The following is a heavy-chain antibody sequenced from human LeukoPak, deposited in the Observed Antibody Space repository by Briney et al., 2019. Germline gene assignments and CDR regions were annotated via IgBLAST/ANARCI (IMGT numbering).Heavy chain of an antibody. Sequence: GALSLSWSASGFPLKSYRLDLVRPAPGKGLEGVSSISSSSSYVYYADSVKGRFTISRDNAKNSLYLQMNSLRAEDTAVYYCARGGAAGRDYYYYMDVWGKGTTVTVSS. CDR2: ISSSSSYV. J-gene: IGHJ6*03. D-gene: IGHD6-13*01. V-gene: IGHV3-21*01. CDR1: GFPLKSYR. CDR3: ARGGAAGRDYYYYMDV.